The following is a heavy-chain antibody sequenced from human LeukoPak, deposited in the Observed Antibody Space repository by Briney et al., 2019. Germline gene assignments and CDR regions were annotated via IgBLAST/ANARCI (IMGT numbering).Heavy chain of an antibody. Sequence: PGGSLRLSCTASGFTFSSYAMNWVRQAPGKGLEWVSGIGAGGTFTYYADSVKGRFTISRDNSRNTLYLQMNSLRADDTAVYYCAKCRITIYGVADHWGQGTLVIVSS. V-gene: IGHV3-23*01. CDR3: AKCRITIYGVADH. CDR1: GFTFSSYA. D-gene: IGHD3-3*01. J-gene: IGHJ5*02. CDR2: IGAGGTFT.